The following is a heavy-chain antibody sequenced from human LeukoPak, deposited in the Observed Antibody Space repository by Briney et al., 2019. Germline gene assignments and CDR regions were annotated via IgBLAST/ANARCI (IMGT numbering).Heavy chain of an antibody. CDR2: IKQDGSEK. V-gene: IGHV3-7*01. CDR1: GFTFSSYW. J-gene: IGHJ4*02. Sequence: GGSLRLSCAASGFTFSSYWMSWVRQAPGKGLEWVANIKQDGSEKYCVDSVKGRFTISRDNAKNSLYLQMNSLRAEDTAVYYCAREWEWLGYDYFDYWGQGTLVTVSS. D-gene: IGHD6-19*01. CDR3: AREWEWLGYDYFDY.